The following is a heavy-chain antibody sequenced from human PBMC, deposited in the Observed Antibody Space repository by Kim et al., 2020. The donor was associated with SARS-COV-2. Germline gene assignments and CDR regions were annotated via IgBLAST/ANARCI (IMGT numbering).Heavy chain of an antibody. V-gene: IGHV3-43*02. J-gene: IGHJ4*02. CDR3: SKASGWLPRY. CDR2: VSGDGATT. CDR1: GFTFGDSV. D-gene: IGHD6-19*01. Sequence: GGSLRLSCAASGFTFGDSVMHWFRQAPGKGLEWVALVSGDGATTYYADSVKGRFTIFRDNSKDSLSLHMNSLRIEDTASYYCSKASGWLPRYWGQGTLVTVSS.